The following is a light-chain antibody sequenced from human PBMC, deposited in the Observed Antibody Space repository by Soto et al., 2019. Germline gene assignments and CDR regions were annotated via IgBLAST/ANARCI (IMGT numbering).Light chain of an antibody. V-gene: IGKV3-20*01. CDR1: QRVSSTN. CDR2: STS. J-gene: IGKJ1*01. CDR3: HQYGASQK. Sequence: EVVLTQSPGTLSLSPLERATLSCRASQRVSSTNFAWYQQKPGQAPRLLIYSTSNRATGIPDRFSGSGSWTDFTLTISRLEPEDFAVYYCHQYGASQKLGQGTKV.